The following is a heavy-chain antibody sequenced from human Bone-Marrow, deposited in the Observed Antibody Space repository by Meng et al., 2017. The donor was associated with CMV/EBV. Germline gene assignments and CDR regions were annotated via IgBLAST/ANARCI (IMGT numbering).Heavy chain of an antibody. CDR2: IYYSGST. D-gene: IGHD2-2*01. CDR3: AIGVVVPAATRYYYYYYGMDV. CDR1: GYY. V-gene: IGHV4-61*08. Sequence: GYYWSWIRQHPGRGLEWIGYIYYSGSTNYNPSLKSRVTISVDTSKNQFSLKLSSVTAADTAVYYCAIGVVVPAATRYYYYYYGMDVWGQGTTVTVSS. J-gene: IGHJ6*02.